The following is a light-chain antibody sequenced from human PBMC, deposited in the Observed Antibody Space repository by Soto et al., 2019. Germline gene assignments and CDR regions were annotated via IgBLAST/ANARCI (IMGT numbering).Light chain of an antibody. Sequence: DIQMTQSPSSLFASIGDRVTITCQASQDISDFLNWYQQKPGKAPKVLIYDASKLQTGVPSRFSGRGSGTDFTFPISSLQPDDSGTYYCQQYDDLPITFGQGTRLEI. CDR1: QDISDF. CDR3: QQYDDLPIT. CDR2: DAS. V-gene: IGKV1-33*01. J-gene: IGKJ5*01.